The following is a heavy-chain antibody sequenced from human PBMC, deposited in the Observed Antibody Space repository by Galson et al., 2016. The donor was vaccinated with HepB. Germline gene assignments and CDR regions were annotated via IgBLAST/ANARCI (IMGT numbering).Heavy chain of an antibody. D-gene: IGHD2-21*01. CDR3: ARAIPANWFDP. CDR1: GGSISTDIYY. J-gene: IGHJ5*02. V-gene: IGHV4-31*03. CDR2: IYYGGST. Sequence: TLSLTCSVSGGSISTDIYYWNWIRQLPGKGLEWIGYIYYGGSTNYNPSLRSRVLISVDTSKSHFSLKLSSVTAADTAEYYCARAIPANWFDPWGQGILVTVSA.